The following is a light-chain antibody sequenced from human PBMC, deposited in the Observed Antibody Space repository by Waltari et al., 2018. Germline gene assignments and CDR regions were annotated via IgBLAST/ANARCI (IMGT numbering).Light chain of an antibody. CDR2: LGS. V-gene: IGKV2-28*01. CDR3: KQAISNLAYT. Sequence: VMTQSPLSLLVTPGEPASNSYRSNPSLLHNNGYNYLDWYLQKPGQSPQLLIYLGSTRASGVPDRFSGSGSGTDFTLNISSVEAEDVGVYYCKQAISNLAYTFGQGTKLEIK. J-gene: IGKJ2*01. CDR1: PSLLHNNGYNY.